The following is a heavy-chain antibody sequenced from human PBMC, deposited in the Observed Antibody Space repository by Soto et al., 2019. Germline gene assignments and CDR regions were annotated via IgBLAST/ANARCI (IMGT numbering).Heavy chain of an antibody. CDR2: IYYSGST. V-gene: IGHV4-59*01. CDR3: AMSKYDILSY. D-gene: IGHD3-9*01. CDR1: GGSISSYY. J-gene: IGHJ4*02. Sequence: TSETLSLTCTVSGGSISSYYWSWIRQPPGKGLEWIGYIYYSGSTNYNPSLKSRVTISVDTSKNQFSLKLSSVTAADTAVYYCAMSKYDILSYWGQGTLVTVS.